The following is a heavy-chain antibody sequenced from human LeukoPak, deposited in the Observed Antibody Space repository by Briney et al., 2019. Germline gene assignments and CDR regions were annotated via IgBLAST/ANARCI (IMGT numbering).Heavy chain of an antibody. Sequence: GGSLRLSCAASGFTVSSNYMSWVRQAPGKGLEWVSVIYSGGSTYYADSVKGRFTISRDNSKNTLYLQMNSLRAEDTAVYYCARKLRFGLFDYWGQGTLVTVSS. CDR3: ARKLRFGLFDY. CDR2: IYSGGST. CDR1: GFTVSSNY. V-gene: IGHV3-53*01. D-gene: IGHD3-10*01. J-gene: IGHJ4*02.